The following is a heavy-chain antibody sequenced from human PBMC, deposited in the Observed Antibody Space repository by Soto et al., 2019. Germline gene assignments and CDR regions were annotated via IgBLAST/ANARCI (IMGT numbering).Heavy chain of an antibody. CDR1: GYTFTSYG. Sequence: ASVKVSCKASGYTFTSYGISWVRQAPGQGLEWMGWISAYNGNTNYAQKLQGRVTMTTDTSTSTAYMELRSLRSDDTAVYYCARDRSITVFGVVSHNWFDPWGQGTLVTVSS. CDR2: ISAYNGNT. CDR3: ARDRSITVFGVVSHNWFDP. V-gene: IGHV1-18*04. D-gene: IGHD3-3*01. J-gene: IGHJ5*02.